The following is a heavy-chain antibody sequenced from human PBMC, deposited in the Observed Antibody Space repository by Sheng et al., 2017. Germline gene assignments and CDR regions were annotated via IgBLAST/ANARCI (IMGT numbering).Heavy chain of an antibody. CDR3: ARGDDYVPRWYFDL. D-gene: IGHD4-17*01. Sequence: QVQLVQSGAEVKKPGSSVKVSCKASGGTFSSYTISWVRQAPGQGLEWMGRIIPILGIANYAQKFQGRVTITADKSTSTAYMELSSLRSEDTAVYYCARGDDYVPRWYFDLWGRGTLVTVSS. V-gene: IGHV1-69*02. J-gene: IGHJ2*01. CDR2: IIPILGIA. CDR1: GGTFSSYT.